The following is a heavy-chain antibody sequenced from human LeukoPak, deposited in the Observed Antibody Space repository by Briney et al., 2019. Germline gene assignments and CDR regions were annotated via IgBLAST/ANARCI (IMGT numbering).Heavy chain of an antibody. J-gene: IGHJ4*02. CDR1: GGSISSYY. D-gene: IGHD3-16*01. V-gene: IGHV4-59*01. Sequence: SETLSLTCTVSGGSISSYYWSWIRQPPGKGLEWIGYMYYSGSTNYNPSLKSRVTISVDTSKNQFSLKLSSVTAADTAVYYCASAGLGMFYFDYWGQGTLVTVSS. CDR3: ASAGLGMFYFDY. CDR2: MYYSGST.